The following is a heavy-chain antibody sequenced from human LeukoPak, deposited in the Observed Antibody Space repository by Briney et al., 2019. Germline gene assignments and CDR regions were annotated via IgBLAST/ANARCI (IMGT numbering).Heavy chain of an antibody. CDR3: ARVTSGAFDI. CDR1: GVSMSGYY. J-gene: IGHJ3*02. Sequence: SETLSLTCTVSGVSMSGYYWIWIRQPAGKGLEWVGRIYDSGSTNYNPSLKSRVTMSVDTSKNQFSLKLSSVTAADTAIYYCARVTSGAFDIWGQGTMVTVSS. CDR2: IYDSGST. V-gene: IGHV4-4*07.